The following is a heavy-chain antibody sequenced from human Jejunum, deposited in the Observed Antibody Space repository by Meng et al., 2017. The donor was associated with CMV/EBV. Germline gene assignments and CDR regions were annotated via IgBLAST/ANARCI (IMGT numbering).Heavy chain of an antibody. CDR1: EYTFTDYY. J-gene: IGHJ4*02. CDR2: INPQTGDT. D-gene: IGHD1-26*01. Sequence: EYTFTDYYVQWVRPAPGQELEWIGWINPQTGDTKYAPRFQGRVTMTRDMTINTVYMEVTRLRSDDTAVYYCAKDAGSFIDYYVDYWSQGTLVTVSS. CDR3: AKDAGSFIDYYVDY. V-gene: IGHV1-2*02.